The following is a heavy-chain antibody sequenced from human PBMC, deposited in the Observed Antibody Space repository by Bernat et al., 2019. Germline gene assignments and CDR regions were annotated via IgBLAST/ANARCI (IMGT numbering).Heavy chain of an antibody. D-gene: IGHD2/OR15-2a*01. CDR3: AEDSFLPDYYDYYYVIDV. Sequence: QVQLVQSGAEVKKPGASVKVSCKASGYTFTSYGISWVRQAPGQGLEWMGWISAYNGNTNYAQKLQGRVTITTDTSTSTAYMELKSLRSNDTAVYYCAEDSFLPDYYDYYYVIDVWGHGTTLT. J-gene: IGHJ6*02. V-gene: IGHV1-18*01. CDR1: GYTFTSYG. CDR2: ISAYNGNT.